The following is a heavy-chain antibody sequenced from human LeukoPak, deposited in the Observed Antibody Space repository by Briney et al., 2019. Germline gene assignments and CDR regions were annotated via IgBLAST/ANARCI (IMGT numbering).Heavy chain of an antibody. Sequence: ASVKVSCKVSGYTLTELSMHWVRQAPGKGLEWMGGFDPEDGETIYAQKFQGRVTMTEDTSTDTAYMELSSLRSEDTAVYYCATGLWLDYYDSSGYYPARDYWGQGTLVTVS. J-gene: IGHJ4*02. D-gene: IGHD3-22*01. CDR3: ATGLWLDYYDSSGYYPARDY. CDR1: GYTLTELS. V-gene: IGHV1-24*01. CDR2: FDPEDGET.